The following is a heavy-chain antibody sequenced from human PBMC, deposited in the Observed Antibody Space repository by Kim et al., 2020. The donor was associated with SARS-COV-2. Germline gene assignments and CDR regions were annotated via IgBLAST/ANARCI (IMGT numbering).Heavy chain of an antibody. CDR3: AREGRSSWYFDY. CDR1: GFTFSSYS. D-gene: IGHD6-13*01. V-gene: IGHV3-21*01. Sequence: GGSLRLSCAASGFTFSSYSMNWVRQAPGKGLEWVSSISSSSSYIYYADSVKGRFTISRDKAKNSLYLQMNSLRAEDTAVYYCAREGRSSWYFDYWGQGTLVTVSS. CDR2: ISSSSSYI. J-gene: IGHJ4*02.